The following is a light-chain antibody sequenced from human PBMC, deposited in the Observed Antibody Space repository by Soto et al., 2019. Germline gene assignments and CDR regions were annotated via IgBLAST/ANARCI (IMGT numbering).Light chain of an antibody. CDR2: GAS. CDR1: QGINNY. V-gene: IGKV1-9*01. J-gene: IGKJ1*01. Sequence: IPLTQSPSSLSASVGDRVTITCRASQGINNYLVWYQQKPGKAPKLLIYGASTLQSGVPSRFSGSGSGTDFTLTINSLQPEDFATYYCQQVNTYPRTFGQGTRVEIK. CDR3: QQVNTYPRT.